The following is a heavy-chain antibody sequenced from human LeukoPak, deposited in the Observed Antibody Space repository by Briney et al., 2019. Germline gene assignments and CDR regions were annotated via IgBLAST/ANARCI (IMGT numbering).Heavy chain of an antibody. V-gene: IGHV4-59*08. Sequence: SETLSLTCTVSGGSISSYYWSWIRQPPGKGLEWIGYVYYTGSTEYNPSLRSRVTISLEMSKHQFSLNLTSVTAADTAVYYCARAMSIAARLQTIFDYWGQGTLVTVSS. CDR3: ARAMSIAARLQTIFDY. D-gene: IGHD6-6*01. CDR2: VYYTGST. J-gene: IGHJ4*02. CDR1: GGSISSYY.